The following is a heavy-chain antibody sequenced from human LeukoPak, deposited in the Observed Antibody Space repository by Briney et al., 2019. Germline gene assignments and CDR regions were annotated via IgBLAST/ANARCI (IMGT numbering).Heavy chain of an antibody. V-gene: IGHV1-3*01. J-gene: IGHJ4*02. D-gene: IGHD1-1*01. CDR1: GYTFTNYA. Sequence: ASVNVSCKASGYTFTNYAIHWVRQAPGQRLEWMGWINAGNGNTKYSQKFQGRVTISRDTSASTVHMDLSSLRSEDTAVYYCARHERDFDYWGQGTLVTVSA. CDR3: ARHERDFDY. CDR2: INAGNGNT.